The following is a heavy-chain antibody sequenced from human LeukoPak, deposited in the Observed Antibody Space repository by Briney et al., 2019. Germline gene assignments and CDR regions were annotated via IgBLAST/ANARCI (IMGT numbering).Heavy chain of an antibody. J-gene: IGHJ4*02. Sequence: SVKVSCKASGYIFTSYGIRWVRQAAAPRLEWMGWINSNSGGTNYAQKFQGRVTMTRDTSISTAYMELSRLRSDDTAVYYCARDAHEFSSGWSHFEYWGQGTLVTVSS. CDR2: INSNSGGT. V-gene: IGHV1-2*02. CDR1: GYIFTSYG. D-gene: IGHD6-19*01. CDR3: ARDAHEFSSGWSHFEY.